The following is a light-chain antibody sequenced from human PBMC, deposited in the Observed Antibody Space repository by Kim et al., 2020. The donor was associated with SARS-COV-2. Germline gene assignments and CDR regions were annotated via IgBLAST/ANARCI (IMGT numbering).Light chain of an antibody. J-gene: IGLJ3*02. CDR1: SGHRNYA. Sequence: QPVLTQSPSASASLGASVKLTCTLSSGHRNYAIAWHQQQPEKGPRYLMKLNSDGSHSKGDGIPDRFSGSSSGAERYLTISSLQSEDEADYYCQTWGTSIRVFGGGTKLTVL. CDR2: LNSDGSH. V-gene: IGLV4-69*01. CDR3: QTWGTSIRV.